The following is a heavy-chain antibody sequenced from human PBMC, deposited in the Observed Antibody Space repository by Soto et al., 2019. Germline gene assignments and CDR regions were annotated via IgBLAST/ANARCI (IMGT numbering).Heavy chain of an antibody. Sequence: ASVKVSCKASGGTFSSYAISWVRQAPGQGLEWMGGIIPIFGTANYAQKFQGRVTITADESTSTAYMELSSLRSEDTAVYYCARDLGNYDFWSGYYPPDGMDVWGQGTRVTVSS. J-gene: IGHJ6*02. CDR3: ARDLGNYDFWSGYYPPDGMDV. CDR2: IIPIFGTA. V-gene: IGHV1-69*13. D-gene: IGHD3-3*01. CDR1: GGTFSSYA.